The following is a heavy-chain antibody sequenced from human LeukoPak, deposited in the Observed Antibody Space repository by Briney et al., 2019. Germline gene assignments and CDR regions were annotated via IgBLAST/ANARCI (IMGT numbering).Heavy chain of an antibody. V-gene: IGHV4-34*01. Sequence: PSETLSLTCAVYGGSFSGYYWSWIRQPPGKGLEWIGEINHSGGTNYNPSLKSRVTISVDTSKNQFSLKLSSVTAADTAVYYCACQTGTTAPEDNWFDPWGQGTLVTVSS. CDR1: GGSFSGYY. J-gene: IGHJ5*02. D-gene: IGHD1-1*01. CDR2: INHSGGT. CDR3: ACQTGTTAPEDNWFDP.